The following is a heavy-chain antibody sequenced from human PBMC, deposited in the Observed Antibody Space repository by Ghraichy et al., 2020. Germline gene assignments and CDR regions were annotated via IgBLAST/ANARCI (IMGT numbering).Heavy chain of an antibody. CDR3: AKDQGYGGNDDAFDI. CDR1: GFTFSSSA. Sequence: GGSLRLSCAASGFTFSSSAMSWVRQAPGKGLEWVSTISGIDGGTYYADSVKGRFTISRDNSKTTLYLQMNSLRAEDTAVYYCAKDQGYGGNDDAFDIWGQGTMVTVSS. V-gene: IGHV3-23*01. D-gene: IGHD4-23*01. J-gene: IGHJ3*02. CDR2: ISGIDGGT.